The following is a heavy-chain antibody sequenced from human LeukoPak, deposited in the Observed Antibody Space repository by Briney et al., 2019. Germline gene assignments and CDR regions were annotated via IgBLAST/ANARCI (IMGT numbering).Heavy chain of an antibody. J-gene: IGHJ4*02. CDR2: IYSGGST. V-gene: IGHV3-53*01. CDR3: ARGSIVVVPAADY. Sequence: GGSLRLSCAASGFTVCSNYMSWVRQAPGKGLEWVSVIYSGGSTYYADSVKGRFTISRDNSKNTLYLQMNSLRAEDTAVYYCARGSIVVVPAADYWGQGTLVTVSS. D-gene: IGHD2-2*01. CDR1: GFTVCSNY.